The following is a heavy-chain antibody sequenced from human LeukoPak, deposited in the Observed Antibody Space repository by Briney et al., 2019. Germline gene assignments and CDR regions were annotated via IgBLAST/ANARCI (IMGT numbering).Heavy chain of an antibody. D-gene: IGHD4-17*01. Sequence: PGGFLRLSCAASGFTFSSYEMNWVRQAPGKGLEWISYISRSGSTINYADSVKGRFTISRDDAKHSLYPQMNSLRAEDTAVYYCAKSTVTNYFDYWGQGSLVTVSS. CDR2: ISRSGSTI. J-gene: IGHJ4*02. CDR1: GFTFSSYE. CDR3: AKSTVTNYFDY. V-gene: IGHV3-48*03.